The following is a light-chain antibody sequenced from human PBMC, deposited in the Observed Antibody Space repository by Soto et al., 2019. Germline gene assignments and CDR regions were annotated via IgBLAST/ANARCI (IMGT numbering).Light chain of an antibody. V-gene: IGLV2-14*01. J-gene: IGLJ2*01. Sequence: QSALTQPASVSGSPGQSITISCTGTSSDVAAYNYVSWYQQHPGKAPKLMIYDVSNRPSGVSNRFSGSKSGNTASLTISGLQAEDEADYYCSSYTTSSTVVFGGGTQLTVL. CDR1: SSDVAAYNY. CDR2: DVS. CDR3: SSYTTSSTVV.